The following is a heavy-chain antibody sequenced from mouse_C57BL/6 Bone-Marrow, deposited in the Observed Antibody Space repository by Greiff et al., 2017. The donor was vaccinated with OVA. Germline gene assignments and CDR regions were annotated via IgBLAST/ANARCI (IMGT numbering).Heavy chain of an antibody. J-gene: IGHJ3*01. CDR1: GFNIKDDY. Sequence: EVKLVESGAELVRPGASVKLSCTASGFNIKDDYMHWVKQRPEQGLEWIGWIDPENGDTEYASKFQGKATITADTSSNTAYLQLSSLTSEDTAVYYCTTYYGSSYEAWFAYWGQGTLVTVSA. V-gene: IGHV14-4*01. D-gene: IGHD1-1*01. CDR2: IDPENGDT. CDR3: TTYYGSSYEAWFAY.